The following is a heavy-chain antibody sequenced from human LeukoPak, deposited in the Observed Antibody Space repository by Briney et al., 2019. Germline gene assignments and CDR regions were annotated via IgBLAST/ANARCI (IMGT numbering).Heavy chain of an antibody. J-gene: IGHJ4*02. V-gene: IGHV3-73*01. CDR1: GFTFSGSA. D-gene: IGHD3-9*01. CDR2: IRSKANSYAT. Sequence: GGSLRLSCAASGFTFSGSAMHWVRQASGKGLEWVGRIRSKANSYATAYAASVKGRFTISRDDSKNTAYLQMNSLRAEDTAVYYCVKAILTGYYRGYFDYWGQGTLVTVSS. CDR3: VKAILTGYYRGYFDY.